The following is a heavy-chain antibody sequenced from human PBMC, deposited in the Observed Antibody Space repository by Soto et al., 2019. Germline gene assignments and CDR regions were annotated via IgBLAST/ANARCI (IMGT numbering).Heavy chain of an antibody. CDR2: IYYSGST. CDR3: ACIFSGGYGYGFYYYGMDV. D-gene: IGHD5-18*01. Sequence: SETLSLTCTVSGGSISSSSYHWGWIRQPPGKRLEWIGSIYYSGSTYYNPSLKSRVTISVDTSKNQFSLKLSSVTAADTAVYYCACIFSGGYGYGFYYYGMDVWGQGTTVTV. V-gene: IGHV4-39*01. CDR1: GGSISSSSYH. J-gene: IGHJ6*02.